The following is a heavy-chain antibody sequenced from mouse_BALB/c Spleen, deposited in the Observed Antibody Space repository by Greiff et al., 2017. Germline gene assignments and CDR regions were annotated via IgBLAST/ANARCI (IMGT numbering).Heavy chain of an antibody. V-gene: IGHV1S56*01. CDR1: GYTFTSYY. J-gene: IGHJ4*01. D-gene: IGHD2-1*01. Sequence: QVHVKQSGPELVKPGASVRISCKASGYTFTSYYIHWVKQRPGQGLEWIGWIYPGNVNTKYNEKFKGKATLTADKSSSTAYMQLSSLTSEDSAVYFCARSGYYGNPYAMDYWGQGTSVTVSS. CDR2: IYPGNVNT. CDR3: ARSGYYGNPYAMDY.